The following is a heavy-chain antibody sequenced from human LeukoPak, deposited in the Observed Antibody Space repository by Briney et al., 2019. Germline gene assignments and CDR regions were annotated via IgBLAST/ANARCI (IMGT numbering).Heavy chain of an antibody. Sequence: APVKVSCKASGYTFTSYAMHWVRQAPGQRLEWMGWINAGNGNTKYSQKFQGRVTITRDTSASTAYMELSSLRSEDTAVYYCARGSEQWLVRREGSPPLSDFQHWGQGTLVTVSS. CDR3: ARGSEQWLVRREGSPPLSDFQH. CDR2: INAGNGNT. V-gene: IGHV1-3*01. CDR1: GYTFTSYA. J-gene: IGHJ1*01. D-gene: IGHD6-19*01.